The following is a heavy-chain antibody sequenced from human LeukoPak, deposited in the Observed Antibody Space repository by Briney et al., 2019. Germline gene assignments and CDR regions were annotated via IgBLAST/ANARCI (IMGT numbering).Heavy chain of an antibody. D-gene: IGHD6-13*01. CDR3: ARGYSSSLYSAFDI. J-gene: IGHJ3*02. CDR2: IIPIFGTA. CDR1: GGTFSSYA. V-gene: IGHV1-69*13. Sequence: GASVKVSCKASGGTFSSYAISWVRQAPGQGLEWMGGIIPIFGTANYAQKFQGRVTITADESTSTAYMELSSLRSEDTAVYYCARGYSSSLYSAFDIRGQGTMVTVSS.